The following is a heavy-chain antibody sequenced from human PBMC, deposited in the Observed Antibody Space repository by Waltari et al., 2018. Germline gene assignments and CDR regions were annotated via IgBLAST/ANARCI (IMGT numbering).Heavy chain of an antibody. CDR1: GFTFSAHY. D-gene: IGHD6-19*01. Sequence: EVQLVESGGGLVQPGGSLRLSCAASGFTFSAHYMDWVRQAPGKGLEWVGRTRNKANSYTTEYAASVKGRFTISRDDSKNSLYLQMNSLKTEDTAVYYCARDAIAVAGNDAFDIWGQGTMVTVSS. J-gene: IGHJ3*02. CDR2: TRNKANSYTT. CDR3: ARDAIAVAGNDAFDI. V-gene: IGHV3-72*01.